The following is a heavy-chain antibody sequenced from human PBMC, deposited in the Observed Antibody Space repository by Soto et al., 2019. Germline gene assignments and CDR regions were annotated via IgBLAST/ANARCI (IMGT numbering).Heavy chain of an antibody. V-gene: IGHV1-69*13. CDR3: ARGSYYYGSGSYHLYYYYGMDV. Sequence: GASVKVSCKASGGTFSSYAISWVRQAHGQGLEWMGGIIPIFGTANYAQKFQGRVTITADESTSTAYMELSSLRSEDTAVYYCARGSYYYGSGSYHLYYYYGMDVWGQGTTVTVSS. J-gene: IGHJ6*02. D-gene: IGHD3-10*01. CDR2: IIPIFGTA. CDR1: GGTFSSYA.